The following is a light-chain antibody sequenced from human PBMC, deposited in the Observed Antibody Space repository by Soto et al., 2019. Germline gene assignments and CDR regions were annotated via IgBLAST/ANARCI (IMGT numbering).Light chain of an antibody. V-gene: IGLV2-14*01. Sequence: QAALTQTASVSGSPGQSITISCTGTSREVGGYNYVSWYQQHPGKAPKLMIYDVSNRPSGVSNRFSGSKSGNTASLTISGLQAEDEADYYCSSYTSSSTLYVFGTGTKVT. CDR1: SREVGGYNY. CDR2: DVS. J-gene: IGLJ1*01. CDR3: SSYTSSSTLYV.